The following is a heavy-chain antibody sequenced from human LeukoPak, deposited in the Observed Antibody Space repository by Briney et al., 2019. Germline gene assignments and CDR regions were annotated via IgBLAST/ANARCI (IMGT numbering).Heavy chain of an antibody. V-gene: IGHV3-7*01. J-gene: IGHJ4*02. CDR2: IKQDGNEK. Sequence: PGGSLRLSCAASGFTFSNYWMSWVRQAPRKGLEWVANIKQDGNEKYYVDSVKGRFTISRDNAKNSLYLQMNSLRAEDTAVYYCARGILGYWGQGTLVTVSS. CDR3: ARGILGY. CDR1: GFTFSNYW. D-gene: IGHD3-3*02.